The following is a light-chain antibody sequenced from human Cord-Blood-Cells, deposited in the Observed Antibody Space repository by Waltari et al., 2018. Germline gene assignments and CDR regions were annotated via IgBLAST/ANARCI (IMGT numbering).Light chain of an antibody. CDR2: EDS. Sequence: QSALPQPPSASGSPGQSATLSCTGTSTDAGGHNSIPWYQQPPRQAPKLLIYEDSKRPPGVPDRFAGSKSGNTASLTVSGLQAEDEADSYCSSYAGSNNDVFGTGTKVTVL. CDR1: STDAGGHNS. V-gene: IGLV2-8*01. CDR3: SSYAGSNNDV. J-gene: IGLJ1*01.